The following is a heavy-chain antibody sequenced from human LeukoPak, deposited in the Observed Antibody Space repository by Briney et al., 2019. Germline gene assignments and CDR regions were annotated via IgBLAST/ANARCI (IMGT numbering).Heavy chain of an antibody. CDR1: GLTFSGQW. D-gene: IGHD6-13*01. Sequence: GGSLRLSCVASGLTFSGQWMSWVRQAPGKGLEWVASIKDNGSGQFYVDSVKGRFTISRDDAKNSLFLQMNSLRADDTAVYYCARSIPYGTTWYGRSDYWGQGTLVTVSS. CDR2: IKDNGSGQ. CDR3: ARSIPYGTTWYGRSDY. V-gene: IGHV3-7*01. J-gene: IGHJ4*02.